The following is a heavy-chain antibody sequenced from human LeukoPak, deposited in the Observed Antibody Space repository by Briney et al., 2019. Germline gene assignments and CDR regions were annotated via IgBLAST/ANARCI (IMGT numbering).Heavy chain of an antibody. CDR1: GFTFSSCG. CDR2: ISYDGSNK. CDR3: AKSFGGVIAIPDYFDY. Sequence: GSLRLSCAASGFTFSSCGMHWVRQAPGKGLEWVAVISYDGSNKYYADSVKGRFTISRDNSKNTLYLQMNSLRAEDTAVYYCAKSFGGVIAIPDYFDYWGQGTLVTVSS. J-gene: IGHJ4*02. D-gene: IGHD3-16*02. V-gene: IGHV3-30*18.